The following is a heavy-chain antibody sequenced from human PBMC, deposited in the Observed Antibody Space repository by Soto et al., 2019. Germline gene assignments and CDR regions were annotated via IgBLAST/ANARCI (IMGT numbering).Heavy chain of an antibody. D-gene: IGHD6-19*01. CDR2: ISGSGGST. V-gene: IGHV3-23*01. CDR1: GFTFSSYA. CDR3: AKDLERCGSGWCRYYYYGMDV. J-gene: IGHJ6*02. Sequence: PGGSLRLSCAASGFTFSSYAMSWVRQAPGKGLEWVSAISGSGGSTYYADSVKGRFTISRDNSKNTLYLQMNSLRAEDTAVYYCAKDLERCGSGWCRYYYYGMDVWGQGTTVTVSS.